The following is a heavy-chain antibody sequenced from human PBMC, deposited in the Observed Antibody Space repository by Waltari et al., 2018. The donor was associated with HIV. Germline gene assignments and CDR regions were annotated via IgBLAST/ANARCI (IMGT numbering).Heavy chain of an antibody. D-gene: IGHD6-19*01. J-gene: IGHJ1*01. CDR1: GSTLSDFV. CDR3: ARGTSWLVSVLES. Sequence: QVPLVQSGPEVKRPGASVKISCEAPGSTLSDFVVHWVRQAPGQGLEWMGWINVGLEERRFSERFQGRVSLNRDTSQTVVFMELKNLSSDDTAVYFCARGTSWLVSVLESGGQGTLVSVSS. V-gene: IGHV1-3*01. CDR2: INVGLEER.